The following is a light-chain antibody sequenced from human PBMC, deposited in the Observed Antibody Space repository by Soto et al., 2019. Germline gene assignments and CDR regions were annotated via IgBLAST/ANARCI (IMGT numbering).Light chain of an antibody. CDR3: QQYGSSPRT. Sequence: ENVFTQAPGTLSLSPGERATLSCRASQSVSSSYLAWYQQKPGQAPRLLIYGASSRATGIPDRFSGSGSGTDFTLTIGRLEPEDFAVYYCQQYGSSPRTFGQGTKVDIK. V-gene: IGKV3-20*01. CDR1: QSVSSSY. CDR2: GAS. J-gene: IGKJ1*01.